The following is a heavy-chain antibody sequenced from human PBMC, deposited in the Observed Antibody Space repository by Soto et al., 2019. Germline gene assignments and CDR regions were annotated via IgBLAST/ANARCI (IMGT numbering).Heavy chain of an antibody. CDR1: GGTFSSYA. Sequence: GASVEVSCQASGGTFSSYAISWVRQAPGQGLEWMGGIIPIFGTASYAQKFQGRVTITADDSTRAAYMELSSLRSEDTAVYYCLRGYSSGGGIDVWGQGTTVTVSS. CDR2: IIPIFGTA. D-gene: IGHD5-18*01. V-gene: IGHV1-69*13. CDR3: LRGYSSGGGIDV. J-gene: IGHJ6*02.